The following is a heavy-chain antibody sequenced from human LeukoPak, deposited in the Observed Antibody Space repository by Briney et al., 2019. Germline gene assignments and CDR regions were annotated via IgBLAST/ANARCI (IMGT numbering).Heavy chain of an antibody. Sequence: SQTLSLTCTVSGGSISSGGYYWSWIRQHPGKGLEWIGYIYYSGSTYYNPSLKSRVTISVDTSKNQFSLKLSSVTAADTAVYYCARASDDYSNTCDIDYWGQGTLVTVSS. J-gene: IGHJ4*02. D-gene: IGHD4-11*01. V-gene: IGHV4-31*03. CDR3: ARASDDYSNTCDIDY. CDR2: IYYSGST. CDR1: GGSISSGGYY.